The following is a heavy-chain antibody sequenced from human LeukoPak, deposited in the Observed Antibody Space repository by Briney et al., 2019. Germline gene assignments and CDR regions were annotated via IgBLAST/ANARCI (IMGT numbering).Heavy chain of an antibody. D-gene: IGHD3-22*01. CDR3: ASPDESYYYDSSGYCKN. CDR2: ISYDGSNK. CDR1: GFTFSSYA. Sequence: GGSLRLSCAASGFTFSSYAMHWVRQAPGKGLEWVAVISYDGSNKYYAVSVKGRFTISRDNSKNTLYLQMNSLRAEDTAVYYCASPDESYYYDSSGYCKNWGQGTLVTVSS. V-gene: IGHV3-30*04. J-gene: IGHJ4*02.